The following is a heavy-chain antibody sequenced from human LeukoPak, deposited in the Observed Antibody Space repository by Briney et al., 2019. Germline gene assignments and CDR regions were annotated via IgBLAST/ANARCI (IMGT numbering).Heavy chain of an antibody. D-gene: IGHD6-19*01. J-gene: IGHJ6*02. V-gene: IGHV1-18*01. CDR1: GYIFTSYG. CDR3: ARPYSSGNYYGMDV. CDR2: ISVYNGNT. Sequence: ASVQVSCKASGYIFTSYGINWVRQAPGQGLEWMGWISVYNGNTNYAQKLQDRVTMTTDTSTSTAYMELRSLRSDDTAVYYCARPYSSGNYYGMDVWGQGTTVTVSS.